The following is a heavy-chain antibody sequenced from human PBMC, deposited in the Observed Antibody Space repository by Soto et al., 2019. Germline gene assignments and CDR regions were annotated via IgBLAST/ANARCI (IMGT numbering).Heavy chain of an antibody. Sequence: PSETQSLTCSVSGVKISSSSYYWSWLRQPPGKGLEWIGYIYYSGSTNYNPSLKSRVTISVDTSKNQFSLKLSSVTAADTAVYYCARGSSIAGLYYGMDVWGQGTTVTVSS. CDR3: ARGSSIAGLYYGMDV. CDR1: GVKISSSSYY. V-gene: IGHV4-61*05. CDR2: IYYSGST. D-gene: IGHD6-6*01. J-gene: IGHJ6*02.